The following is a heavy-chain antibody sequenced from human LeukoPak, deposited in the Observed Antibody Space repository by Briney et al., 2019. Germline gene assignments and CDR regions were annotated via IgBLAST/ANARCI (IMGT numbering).Heavy chain of an antibody. CDR2: IWYDGSNK. J-gene: IGHJ2*01. CDR1: GFTFSDYD. D-gene: IGHD4-17*01. V-gene: IGHV3-33*01. Sequence: QPGRSLSLSCAASGFTFSDYDMHWVRQAPGKGLEWVAVIWYDGSNKYYADSVKGRFTISRDNAKNTLYLQMNSLRAEDTAVYYCAREDYNDSGWYFDLLRRGSLVTVSS. CDR3: AREDYNDSGWYFDL.